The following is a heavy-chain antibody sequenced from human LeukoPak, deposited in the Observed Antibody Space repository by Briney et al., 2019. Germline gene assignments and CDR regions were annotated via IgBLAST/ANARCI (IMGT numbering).Heavy chain of an antibody. CDR1: GFTFSDYW. Sequence: GGSLRLSCVASGFTFSDYWMSWVRQPPGMGLEWVANIETDGDQKNYVDSVKGRFTISRDNARSSLYLQMNSLSVEDTAVYYCARDIPSGFYTPDYWGRGTLVTVSS. J-gene: IGHJ4*02. V-gene: IGHV3-7*01. CDR2: IETDGDQK. D-gene: IGHD5-12*01. CDR3: ARDIPSGFYTPDY.